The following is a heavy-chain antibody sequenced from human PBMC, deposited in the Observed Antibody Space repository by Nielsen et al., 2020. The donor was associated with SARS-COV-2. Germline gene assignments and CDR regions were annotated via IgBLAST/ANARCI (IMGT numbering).Heavy chain of an antibody. CDR1: GGSISSSSYY. CDR2: IYYSGST. J-gene: IGHJ3*02. V-gene: IGHV4-39*01. CDR3: ATFSVAADAFDI. Sequence: ESLKISCTVSGGSISSSSYYWGWIRQPPGKGLEWIGSIYYSGSTYYNPSLKSRVTISVDTSKNQFSLKLSSVTAADTAVYYCATFSVAADAFDIWGQGTMVTVSS. D-gene: IGHD6-19*01.